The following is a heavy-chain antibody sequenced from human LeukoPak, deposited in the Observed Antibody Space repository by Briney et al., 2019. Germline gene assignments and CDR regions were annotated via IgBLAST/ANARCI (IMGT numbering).Heavy chain of an antibody. CDR1: GGSFSTYY. CDR3: AREVQADGPDVDIVATMYNWFDP. CDR2: IYYSGST. V-gene: IGHV4-59*01. D-gene: IGHD5-12*01. Sequence: SETLSLTCTVSGGSFSTYYWSWIRQPPGKGLEWVGYIYYSGSTNYNPSLQSRVTISVDTSKNQFSLRLSSVTAADTAVYYCAREVQADGPDVDIVATMYNWFDPWGQGTLVTVSS. J-gene: IGHJ5*02.